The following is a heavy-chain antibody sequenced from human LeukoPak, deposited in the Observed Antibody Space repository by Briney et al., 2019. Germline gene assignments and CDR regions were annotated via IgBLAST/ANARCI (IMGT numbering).Heavy chain of an antibody. D-gene: IGHD3-10*01. CDR3: ARPDRDYGSGSYDWFDP. V-gene: IGHV5-10-1*01. Sequence: GESLKTSCKGSGYSFTNYWINWVRQMPGKGLEWMGRIDPSDSYTNYNPSFQGHVTISADKSIGTAYLQWSSLKASDTAMYYCARPDRDYGSGSYDWFDPWGQGTLVTVSS. CDR1: GYSFTNYW. J-gene: IGHJ5*02. CDR2: IDPSDSYT.